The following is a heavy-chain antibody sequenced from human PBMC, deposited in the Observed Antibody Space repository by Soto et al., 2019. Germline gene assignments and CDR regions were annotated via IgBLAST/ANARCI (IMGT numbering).Heavy chain of an antibody. CDR3: ARPGCFGEFYFAY. V-gene: IGHV1-46*01. CDR1: GYTFSHYY. J-gene: IGHJ4*02. Sequence: QVHLVQSGAEVKKPGASVKVSCAASGYTFSHYYIHWVRQAPGQGLEWMGMINPVGGGTTYAQKFQGEVTMTTDTSTATVYMELSSLKSEDTAVYYCARPGCFGEFYFAYWGQGTLVTVS. D-gene: IGHD3-10*01. CDR2: INPVGGGT.